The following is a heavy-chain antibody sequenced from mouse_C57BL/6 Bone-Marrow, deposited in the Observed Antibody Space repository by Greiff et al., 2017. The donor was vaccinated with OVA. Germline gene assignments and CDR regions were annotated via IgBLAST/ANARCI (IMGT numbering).Heavy chain of an antibody. CDR2: IDPSDSYT. CDR1: GYTFTSYW. Sequence: QVQLQQSGAELVMPGASVKLSCKASGYTFTSYWMHWVKQRPGQGLEWIGEIDPSDSYTNYNQKFKGKSTLTVDKSSSTAYMPLSSLTSDDSAVYYCAANYYGSSSLFDYWGHGTTLTVSS. D-gene: IGHD1-1*01. V-gene: IGHV1-69*01. CDR3: AANYYGSSSLFDY. J-gene: IGHJ2*01.